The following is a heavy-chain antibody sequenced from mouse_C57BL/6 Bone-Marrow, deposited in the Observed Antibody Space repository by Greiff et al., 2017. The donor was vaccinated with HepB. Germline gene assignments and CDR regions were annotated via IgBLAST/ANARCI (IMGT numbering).Heavy chain of an antibody. V-gene: IGHV1-9*01. CDR3: ARRSLLRGYFDC. CDR2: ILPGSGST. Sequence: VQGVESGDELMKPGASVKISCKATGYTFSNSWIEWINQRPGHGLEWIGEILPGSGSTNYNEKFLGKASFTADTSSNTAYMQLSSLTSDDSAVYYCARRSLLRGYFDCWGQGTTLTVSS. CDR1: GYTFSNSW. J-gene: IGHJ2*01. D-gene: IGHD1-1*01.